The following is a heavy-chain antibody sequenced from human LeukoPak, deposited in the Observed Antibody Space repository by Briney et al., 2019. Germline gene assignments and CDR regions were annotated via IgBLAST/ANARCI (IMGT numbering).Heavy chain of an antibody. CDR3: ARDGRVVGATGFDY. V-gene: IGHV3-30*02. CDR2: IRYDGSNK. CDR1: GFTFSSYG. J-gene: IGHJ4*02. Sequence: GGSLRLSCAASGFTFSSYGMHWVRQAPGKGLEWVAFIRYDGSNKYYADSVKGRFTISRDNAKNSLYLQMNSLRAEDTAVYYCARDGRVVGATGFDYWGQGTLVTVSS. D-gene: IGHD1-26*01.